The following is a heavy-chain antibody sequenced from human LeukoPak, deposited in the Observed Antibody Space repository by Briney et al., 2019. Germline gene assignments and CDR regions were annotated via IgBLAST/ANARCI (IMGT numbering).Heavy chain of an antibody. CDR2: FAGSDTTK. CDR3: TTLGYHLDS. D-gene: IGHD3-22*01. J-gene: IGHJ4*02. CDR1: GFDFGAYE. Sequence: GGSLRLSCAASGFDFGAYEMNWVRQAPGKGLEWVAYFAGSDTTKYYADSVKGRFTVSRDNAKNSLYLQMNSLRAEDTALYYCTTLGYHLDSWGQGTLVTVSS. V-gene: IGHV3-48*03.